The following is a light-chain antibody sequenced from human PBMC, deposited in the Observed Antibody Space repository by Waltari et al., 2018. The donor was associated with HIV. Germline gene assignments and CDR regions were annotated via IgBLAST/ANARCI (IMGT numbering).Light chain of an antibody. V-gene: IGKV3-20*01. CDR2: GAS. CDR3: QQHGGSPPYS. Sequence: DIVLPQSPDPVSLSPGQTAPLPCNASQSVTNDYLAWYHHRLGQPPRLLIYGASRRATGIPDRFSGGGSGADFTLTIKRLEPEDFGVYYCQQHGGSPPYSFGRGTKLEIK. J-gene: IGKJ2*03. CDR1: QSVTNDY.